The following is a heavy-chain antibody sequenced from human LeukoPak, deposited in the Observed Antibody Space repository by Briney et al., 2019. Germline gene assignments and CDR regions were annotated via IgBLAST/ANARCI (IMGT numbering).Heavy chain of an antibody. CDR1: GYTFTSYD. D-gene: IGHD6-13*01. Sequence: GASVKVSCKASGYTFTSYDINWVRQATGQGLEWMGWMNPNSGNTGYAQKFQGRVTMTRNTSISTAYMELSSLRSEDTAVYYCARGRVGSSWYFLARAANGFDPGGKGTLVTVSS. CDR3: ARGRVGSSWYFLARAANGFDP. CDR2: MNPNSGNT. J-gene: IGHJ5*02. V-gene: IGHV1-8*01.